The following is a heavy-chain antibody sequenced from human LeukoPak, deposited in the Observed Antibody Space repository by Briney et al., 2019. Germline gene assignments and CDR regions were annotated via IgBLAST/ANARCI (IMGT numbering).Heavy chain of an antibody. Sequence: PSETLSLTCTVSGGSISSYYWSWIRQPPGKGLEWIGYIYYSGSTNYNPSLKSRVTISVDASKNQFSLKLSSATAADTAVYYCAREGTGIAVAGTGFDYWGQGTLVTVSS. CDR1: GGSISSYY. CDR2: IYYSGST. D-gene: IGHD6-19*01. V-gene: IGHV4-59*01. CDR3: AREGTGIAVAGTGFDY. J-gene: IGHJ4*02.